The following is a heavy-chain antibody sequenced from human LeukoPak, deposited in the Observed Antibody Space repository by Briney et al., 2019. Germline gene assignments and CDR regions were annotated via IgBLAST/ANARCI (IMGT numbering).Heavy chain of an antibody. D-gene: IGHD2-21*02. J-gene: IGHJ5*02. CDR1: GFTFSSYA. Sequence: GGSLRLSCAASGFTFSSYAMHWVRQAPGKGLEWVAVISYDGSNKYYADSVKGRFTISRDNSKNTLYLQMNSLRPEDTAVYYCARDQAGTATNWFDPWGQGTLVTVSS. CDR2: ISYDGSNK. CDR3: ARDQAGTATNWFDP. V-gene: IGHV3-30*04.